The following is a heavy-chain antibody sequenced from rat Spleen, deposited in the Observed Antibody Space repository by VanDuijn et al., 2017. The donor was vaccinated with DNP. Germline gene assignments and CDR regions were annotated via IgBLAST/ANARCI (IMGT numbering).Heavy chain of an antibody. Sequence: EVQLVESGGGLVQPGRSLKLSCADSGFILSNYGMHWIRQAPTKGLEWVASISPSGGSSYHRDSVKGRFTISRDNAKSTLYLQMNSLRSEDMATYYCVRWNSGHFDYWGQGVMVTVSS. CDR3: VRWNSGHFDY. V-gene: IGHV5-19*01. J-gene: IGHJ2*01. D-gene: IGHD4-3*01. CDR2: ISPSGGSS. CDR1: GFILSNYG.